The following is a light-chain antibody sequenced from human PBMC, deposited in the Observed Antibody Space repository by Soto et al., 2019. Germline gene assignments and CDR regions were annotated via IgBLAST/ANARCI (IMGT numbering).Light chain of an antibody. J-gene: IGLJ2*01. V-gene: IGLV1-51*01. Sequence: TQAPSVSAAPGQKVTISCSGSASNIEKNSVSWYQQFPGTAPKLLIYDNHNRPSGIPDRFSGSKSGTSATLVITGLQTGDDADYYCATWDNSLGGAVFGGGTKRTVL. CDR3: ATWDNSLGGAV. CDR2: DNH. CDR1: ASNIEKNS.